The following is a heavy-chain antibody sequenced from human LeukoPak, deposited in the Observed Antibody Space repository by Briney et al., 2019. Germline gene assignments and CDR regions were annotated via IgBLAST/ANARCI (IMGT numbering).Heavy chain of an antibody. V-gene: IGHV3-11*01. J-gene: IGHJ4*02. Sequence: GGSLRLPCAASGFTFSDYYMSWIRQAPGQGLEWVSYISGSGSTTYYADSVKGRFTISRDNANNSLYLQMSSLRAEDTAVYYCAKLMRGSGSYFPPSDYWGQGTLVTVSS. CDR2: ISGSGSTT. D-gene: IGHD3-10*01. CDR3: AKLMRGSGSYFPPSDY. CDR1: GFTFSDYY.